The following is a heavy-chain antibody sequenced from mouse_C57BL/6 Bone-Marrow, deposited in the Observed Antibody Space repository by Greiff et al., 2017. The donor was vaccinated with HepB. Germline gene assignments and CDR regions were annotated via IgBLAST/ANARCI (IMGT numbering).Heavy chain of an antibody. J-gene: IGHJ1*03. CDR1: GFTFSDYG. Sequence: EVKVVESGGGLVQPGGSLKLSCAASGFTFSDYGMAWVRQAPRKGPEWVAFISNLAYSIYYADTVTGRFTISRENAKNTLYLEMSSLRSEDTAMYYCARHGYYYGNYDWYFDVWGTGTTVTVSS. V-gene: IGHV5-15*01. CDR2: ISNLAYSI. CDR3: ARHGYYYGNYDWYFDV. D-gene: IGHD2-1*01.